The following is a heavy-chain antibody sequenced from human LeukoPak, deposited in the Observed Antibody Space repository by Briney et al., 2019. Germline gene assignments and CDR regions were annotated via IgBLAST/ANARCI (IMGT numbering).Heavy chain of an antibody. Sequence: GASLKISCKGSGYSFTSYWIGWVRQLPGKGLEWMGIIYPGDSDTRYSPSFQGQVTISADKSISTAYLQWSSLKASDTAMYYCACLMTTVTKGWFDPWGQGTLVTVSS. CDR1: GYSFTSYW. CDR3: ACLMTTVTKGWFDP. D-gene: IGHD4-11*01. V-gene: IGHV5-51*01. CDR2: IYPGDSDT. J-gene: IGHJ5*02.